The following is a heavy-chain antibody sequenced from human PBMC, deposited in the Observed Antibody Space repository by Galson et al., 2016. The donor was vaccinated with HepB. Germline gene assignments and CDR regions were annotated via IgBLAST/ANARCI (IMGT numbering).Heavy chain of an antibody. V-gene: IGHV2-5*02. D-gene: IGHD3-10*01. CDR1: GFSLSTSGMG. J-gene: IGHJ4*02. Sequence: PALVKPTQTLTLTCTFSGFSLSTSGMGVGWIRQPPGKALEWLALLYWDDDKHYTPSLKRRITITKDTSKNKVVLTMTNMDPVDTATYYCAHSMYYYGSGTYYATGNFDYWGQGTLVAVSS. CDR3: AHSMYYYGSGTYYATGNFDY. CDR2: LYWDDDK.